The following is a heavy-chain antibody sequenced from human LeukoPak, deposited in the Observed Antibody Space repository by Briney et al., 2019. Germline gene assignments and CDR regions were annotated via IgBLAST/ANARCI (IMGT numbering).Heavy chain of an antibody. CDR1: GFSFSNHG. CDR2: ISYDGSNK. V-gene: IGHV3-30*03. Sequence: GGSLRLSCAASGFSFSNHGMHWVRQAPGKGLEWVAVISYDGSNKDYANSVKGRFTISRDKSKNTLHLQMNSLRAEDTAVYYCAIGKYYYGSSGHYSGYWGQGTLVTVSS. D-gene: IGHD3-22*01. CDR3: AIGKYYYGSSGHYSGY. J-gene: IGHJ4*02.